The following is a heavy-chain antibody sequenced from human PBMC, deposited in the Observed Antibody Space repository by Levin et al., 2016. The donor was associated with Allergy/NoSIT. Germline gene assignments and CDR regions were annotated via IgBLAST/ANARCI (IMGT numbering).Heavy chain of an antibody. V-gene: IGHV4-31*11. CDR2: IHYSGST. D-gene: IGHD5-24*01. CDR3: ARDKRTYHHREGYNWRMNGGFDI. J-gene: IGHJ3*02. CDR1: GGFVKSGGYY. Sequence: SETLSLTCAVSGGFVKSGGYYWTWIRQLPGKGLEWIGFIHYSGSTSYNPSLKSRVSISIDTSGTQFSLNLTSVTAADTAVYYCARDKRTYHHREGYNWRMNGGFDIWGQGTMVTVSS.